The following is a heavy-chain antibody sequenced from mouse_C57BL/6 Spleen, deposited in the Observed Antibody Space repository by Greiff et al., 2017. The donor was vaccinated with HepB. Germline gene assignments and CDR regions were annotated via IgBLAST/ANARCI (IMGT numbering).Heavy chain of an antibody. Sequence: EVQVVESGGGLVKPGGSLKLSCAASGFTFSSYAMSWVRQTPEKRLEWVATISDGGSYTYYPDNVKGRFTISRDNAKNNLYLQMSHLKSEDTAMYYCARYYGSSFIEAMDYWGQGTSVTVSS. CDR2: ISDGGSYT. CDR3: ARYYGSSFIEAMDY. J-gene: IGHJ4*01. V-gene: IGHV5-4*01. D-gene: IGHD1-1*01. CDR1: GFTFSSYA.